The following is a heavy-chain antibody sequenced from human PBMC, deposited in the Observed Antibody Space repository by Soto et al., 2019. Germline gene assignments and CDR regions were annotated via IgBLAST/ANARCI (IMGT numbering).Heavy chain of an antibody. CDR3: ARGHRVSAALRPARWFGP. CDR2: INHSGST. D-gene: IGHD2-15*01. J-gene: IGHJ5*02. Sequence: PSETLSLTSAVYGGSFSGYYWSWTRQPPGKGLEWIGEINHSGSTNYSPSLKSRVTISLDTSKNQFSLNLNSVTAADTAVYYCARGHRVSAALRPARWFGPWGLGTLVTVSS. CDR1: GGSFSGYY. V-gene: IGHV4-34*01.